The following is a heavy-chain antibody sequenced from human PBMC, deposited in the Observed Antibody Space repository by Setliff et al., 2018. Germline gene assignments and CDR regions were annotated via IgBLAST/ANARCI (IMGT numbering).Heavy chain of an antibody. CDR2: INAGEDTT. CDR1: GYTFRTYA. Sequence: ASVKVSCKASGYTFRTYAMHWVRQAPGQRPEWMGWINAGEDTTKYSPKVQGRVTMTRDTSTSTVSMELSSLRSEDTAVYYCARAGGSGWYFDAFDIWGQGTMVTVSS. J-gene: IGHJ3*02. V-gene: IGHV1-3*01. CDR3: ARAGGSGWYFDAFDI. D-gene: IGHD6-19*01.